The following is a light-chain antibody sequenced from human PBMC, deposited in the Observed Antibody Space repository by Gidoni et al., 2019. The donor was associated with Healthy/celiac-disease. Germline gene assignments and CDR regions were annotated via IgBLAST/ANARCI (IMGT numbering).Light chain of an antibody. Sequence: QSALTPPRSVSGSTGQSVTISCTGTSSDVGGYNYVSWYQQHPGKAPKLMIYDVSKRPSGVPDRFSGSKSGNTASLTISGLQAEDEADYYCCSYAGSSWVFGTGTKVTVL. CDR1: SSDVGGYNY. CDR2: DVS. V-gene: IGLV2-11*01. CDR3: CSYAGSSWV. J-gene: IGLJ1*01.